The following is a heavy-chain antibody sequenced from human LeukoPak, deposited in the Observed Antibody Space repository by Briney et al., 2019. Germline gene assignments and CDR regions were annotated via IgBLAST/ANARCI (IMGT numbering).Heavy chain of an antibody. CDR2: IRGSGDST. CDR3: ATHYGSGSYQETNYFDY. D-gene: IGHD3-10*01. Sequence: PGGSLRLSCAASGFTFSNYAMSWVRQAPGKGLEWVSTIRGSGDSTYYADSVKGRFTISRDNSGNTLYLQMNSLRADDTAVYYCATHYGSGSYQETNYFDYWGQGTLVTVSS. J-gene: IGHJ4*02. CDR1: GFTFSNYA. V-gene: IGHV3-23*01.